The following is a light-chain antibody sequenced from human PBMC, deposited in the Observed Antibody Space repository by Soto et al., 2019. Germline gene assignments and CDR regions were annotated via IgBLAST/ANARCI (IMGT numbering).Light chain of an antibody. V-gene: IGLV1-51*02. J-gene: IGLJ1*01. CDR2: EKN. CDR1: SSNIGNNY. Sequence: QSVLTQPPSVSAAPGQKVTISCSGSSSNIGNNYVSWYQQLPGTAPKLLIYEKNKRPSVIPDRFSGSKSGTSATLGITGLQTGDEADYYCGTWDSSLSAGEVFGTGTKLTVL. CDR3: GTWDSSLSAGEV.